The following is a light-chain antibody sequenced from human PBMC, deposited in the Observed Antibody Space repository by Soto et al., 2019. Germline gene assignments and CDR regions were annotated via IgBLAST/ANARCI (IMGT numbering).Light chain of an antibody. CDR2: AAS. CDR1: QSISSY. J-gene: IGKJ1*01. CDR3: QQSYSTPWT. V-gene: IGKV1-39*01. Sequence: DIEMSQSPSSLSTSVGDRVTITCRASQSISSYLNWYQHKKGKAPKLLIYAASSLQSGVPSRFSGSGYGTDFTLTISSLQTEDFATYYCQQSYSTPWTFGQGTKVDIK.